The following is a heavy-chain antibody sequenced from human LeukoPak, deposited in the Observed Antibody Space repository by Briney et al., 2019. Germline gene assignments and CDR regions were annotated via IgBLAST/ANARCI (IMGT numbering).Heavy chain of an antibody. V-gene: IGHV3-23*01. CDR3: ARHDSYIPY. D-gene: IGHD3-10*01. CDR2: ISDVEFST. CDR1: GFTFNNYA. Sequence: QAGGSLRPSCAASGFTFNNYAMSWVRQAPGKGLEWVSGISDVEFSTYYTDSVKGRFTISRDNSKNTVYLQMNNLRTGDTAVYFCARHDSYIPYWGQGTLVTVSS. J-gene: IGHJ4*02.